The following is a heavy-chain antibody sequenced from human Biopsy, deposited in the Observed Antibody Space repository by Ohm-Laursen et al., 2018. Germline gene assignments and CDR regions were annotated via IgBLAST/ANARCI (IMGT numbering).Heavy chain of an antibody. CDR3: ARDRMTDVFGGPTRTDVFDS. V-gene: IGHV1-2*02. CDR2: VNPDSGAT. J-gene: IGHJ4*02. D-gene: IGHD3-10*01. CDR1: GYTFNDYY. Sequence: GASVKGSCKASGYTFNDYYIHWVRQSPGQGLEWMGWVNPDSGATNSAEKFRSKVTLTRDTSISAVYIELRRLKSDDAAVYFCARDRMTDVFGGPTRTDVFDSWGQGTPVTVSS.